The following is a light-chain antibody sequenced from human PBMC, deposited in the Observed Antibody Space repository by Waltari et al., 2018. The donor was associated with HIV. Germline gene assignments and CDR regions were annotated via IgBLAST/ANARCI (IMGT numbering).Light chain of an antibody. CDR1: SSTIGSTT. CDR3: AAWDDSLNAYV. Sequence: QSVLTQTPSASGTPGQRVIVSCSGSSSTIGSTTVNWYQQLPGAAPRLLIHSLDQRPSGVPDRCSGSKSGASASLAISGLQSEDEADYYCAAWDDSLNAYVFGGGTKVTVL. J-gene: IGLJ1*01. CDR2: SLD. V-gene: IGLV1-44*01.